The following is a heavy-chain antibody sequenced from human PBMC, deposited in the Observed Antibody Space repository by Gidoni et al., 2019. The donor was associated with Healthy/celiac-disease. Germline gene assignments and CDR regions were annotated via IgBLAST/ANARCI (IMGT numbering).Heavy chain of an antibody. CDR1: GGSVSSGSYY. CDR2: IYYSGST. CDR3: ASSGSNYDSSGYYYAYAFDI. Sequence: QVQLQESGPGLVKPSETLSLTCTVSGGSVSSGSYYWSWIRQPPGKGLEWIGYIYYSGSTNYNPSLKSRVTISGDKSKNQFSLKLGSVTGADTAVYYCASSGSNYDSSGYYYAYAFDIWGQGTMVTVSS. D-gene: IGHD3-22*01. V-gene: IGHV4-61*01. J-gene: IGHJ3*02.